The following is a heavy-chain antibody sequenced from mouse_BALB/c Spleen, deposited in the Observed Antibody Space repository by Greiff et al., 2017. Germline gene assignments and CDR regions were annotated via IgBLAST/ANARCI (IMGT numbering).Heavy chain of an antibody. Sequence: EVQLVESGGGLVKPGGSLKLSCAASGFTFSSYAMSWVRQTPEKRLEWDATISSGGSYTYYPDSVKGRFTISRDNAKNTLYLQMSSLRSEDTAMYYCARHEGRNSHFDYWGQGTTLTVSS. J-gene: IGHJ2*01. CDR2: ISSGGSYT. CDR3: ARHEGRNSHFDY. V-gene: IGHV5-9-3*01. CDR1: GFTFSSYA.